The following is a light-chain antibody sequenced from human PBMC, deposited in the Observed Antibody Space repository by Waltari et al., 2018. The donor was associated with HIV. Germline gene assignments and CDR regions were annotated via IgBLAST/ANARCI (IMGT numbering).Light chain of an antibody. J-gene: IGLJ3*02. V-gene: IGLV1-51*01. Sequence: QSVLTQPPSVSAAPGQKVTISCSGGSSNIGNNYVSWYQQLPGTAPKLLIYDNNKRPSGIPDRFSASKSGTSATLGITGLQTGDEADYYCGTWDSRLSARVFGGGTKLTVL. CDR2: DNN. CDR1: SSNIGNNY. CDR3: GTWDSRLSARV.